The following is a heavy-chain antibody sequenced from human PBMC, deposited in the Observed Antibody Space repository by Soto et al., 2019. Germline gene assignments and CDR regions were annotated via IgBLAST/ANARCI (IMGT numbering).Heavy chain of an antibody. V-gene: IGHV3-53*01. D-gene: IGHD3-10*01. CDR1: GFTVGNNY. CDR2: IYSTGTT. CDR3: AKDGRGSGSHYNSFGY. J-gene: IGHJ4*02. Sequence: EVQLVESGGGLIQPGGSLKLSCAASGFTVGNNYMSWVRQAPGKGLEWVSLIYSTGTTKYADSVKGRFTVSRDNAKNTLYLQMNSLRAEYTAVDYCAKDGRGSGSHYNSFGYWGQGTLVTVSS.